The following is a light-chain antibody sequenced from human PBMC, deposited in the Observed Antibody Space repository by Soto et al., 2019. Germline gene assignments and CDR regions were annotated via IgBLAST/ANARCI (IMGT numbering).Light chain of an antibody. V-gene: IGLV1-44*01. CDR3: AAWDGSLNNVL. CDR1: GSSIGTNT. J-gene: IGLJ2*01. CDR2: GNN. Sequence: QSALTQPPSASGIPGQRVTISCSGSGSSIGTNTVNWYRQLPGTAPKLLIYGNNQRPSGVPDRFSGSKSGTSASLGISGLQSEDEVDYYCAAWDGSLNNVLFGGGTQLT.